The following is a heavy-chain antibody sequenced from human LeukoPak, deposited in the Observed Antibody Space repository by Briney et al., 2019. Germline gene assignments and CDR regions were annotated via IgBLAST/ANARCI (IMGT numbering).Heavy chain of an antibody. J-gene: IGHJ4*02. V-gene: IGHV1-2*02. Sequence: WASVKVSCKASGYTFTGYYMHWVRQAPGQGLEWMGWINPNSGGTNYAQKFQGRVTMTRDTSISTAYMELSRLRSDDTAVYYCARELSGADGYSSGCTDYWGQGTLVTVSS. D-gene: IGHD6-19*01. CDR1: GYTFTGYY. CDR2: INPNSGGT. CDR3: ARELSGADGYSSGCTDY.